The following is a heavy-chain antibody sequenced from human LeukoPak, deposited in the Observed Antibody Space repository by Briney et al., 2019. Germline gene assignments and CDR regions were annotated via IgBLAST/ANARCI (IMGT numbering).Heavy chain of an antibody. CDR2: ISSSSSYI. CDR1: GFTFSSYS. CDR3: ARARSDDYGEYYDAFDI. D-gene: IGHD4-17*01. J-gene: IGHJ3*02. V-gene: IGHV3-21*01. Sequence: GGSLRLSCAASGFTFSSYSMNWVRQAPGKGLEWVSSISSSSSYIYYAGSVKGRFTISRDNAKNSLYLQMNSLRAEDTAVYYCARARSDDYGEYYDAFDIWGQGTMVTVSS.